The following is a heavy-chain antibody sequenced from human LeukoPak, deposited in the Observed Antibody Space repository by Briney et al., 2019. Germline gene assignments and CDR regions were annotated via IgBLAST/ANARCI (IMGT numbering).Heavy chain of an antibody. CDR1: GFTFISYD. CDR2: ISSSSSYI. Sequence: PGGSLRLSCAASGFTFISYDMNWVRQAPGKGLEWVSSISSSSSYIYYADSVQGRFTISRDNAKNSLYLQMNSLRAEDTAVYYCARDAYSSGWTNFDYWGQGTLVTVSS. D-gene: IGHD6-19*01. CDR3: ARDAYSSGWTNFDY. J-gene: IGHJ4*02. V-gene: IGHV3-21*01.